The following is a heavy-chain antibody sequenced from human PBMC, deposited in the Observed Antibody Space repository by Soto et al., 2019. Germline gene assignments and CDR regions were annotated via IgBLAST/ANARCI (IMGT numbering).Heavy chain of an antibody. J-gene: IGHJ5*02. D-gene: IGHD3-10*01. CDR1: GGSISGSVYY. CDR3: ARPMYFYGSGSYPWFDP. Sequence: SETLSLTCTVSGGSISGSVYYWGWIRQPPGKGLEWIGSIYFSGSTYYNPSLKSRVTISVDTSKNQFSLKLSSMPAADTAVYYCARPMYFYGSGSYPWFDPWGQGTLVTVSS. V-gene: IGHV4-39*01. CDR2: IYFSGST.